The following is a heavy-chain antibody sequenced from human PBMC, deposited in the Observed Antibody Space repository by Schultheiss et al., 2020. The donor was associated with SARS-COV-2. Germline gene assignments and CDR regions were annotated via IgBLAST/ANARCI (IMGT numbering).Heavy chain of an antibody. J-gene: IGHJ6*02. D-gene: IGHD6-6*01. CDR2: IGEINHGGTT. CDR1: GGSFSGYY. Sequence: SETLSLTCAVYGGSFSGYYWTWVRQPPGKGLEWIGEIGEINHGGTTNYNPSFKSRVTISVDTSNNQFSLKLSSVTAADTAVYYCARDLRGSSSMDVWGQGTTVTVSS. V-gene: IGHV4-34*01. CDR3: ARDLRGSSSMDV.